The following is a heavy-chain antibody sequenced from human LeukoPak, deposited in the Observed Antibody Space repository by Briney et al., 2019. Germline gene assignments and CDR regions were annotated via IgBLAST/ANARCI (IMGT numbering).Heavy chain of an antibody. CDR1: GDSITNSRYH. V-gene: IGHV4-39*01. CDR3: ARHLMAVMDP. J-gene: IGHJ5*02. Sequence: SETLSLTCAVSGDSITNSRYHWGWVRQPPGKGLEWMASIYHTGSTYYNSSLKSRVTISVDTSKNQFSLELASATAADTAVYYCARHLMAVMDPWGQGTLVTVSS. CDR2: IYHTGST. D-gene: IGHD3-16*01.